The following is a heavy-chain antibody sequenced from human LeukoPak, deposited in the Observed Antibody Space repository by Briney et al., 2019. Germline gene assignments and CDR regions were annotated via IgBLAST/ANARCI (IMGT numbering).Heavy chain of an antibody. D-gene: IGHD6-6*01. V-gene: IGHV3-33*06. CDR1: GFTFSSYG. CDR2: IWYDGSNK. J-gene: IGHJ6*03. CDR3: AKDVTIVARTPVGYYMDV. Sequence: GGSLRLSCAASGFTFSSYGMHWVRQAPGKGLEWVAVIWYDGSNKYYADSVKGRFTISRDNSKNTLYLQMNSLRAEDTAVYYCAKDVTIVARTPVGYYMDVWGKGTTVTVSS.